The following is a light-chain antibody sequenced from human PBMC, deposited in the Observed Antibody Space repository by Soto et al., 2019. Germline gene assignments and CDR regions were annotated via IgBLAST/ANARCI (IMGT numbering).Light chain of an antibody. CDR3: QQRNSYPRT. CDR2: DAS. J-gene: IGKJ2*01. Sequence: AIQLTQSPSSLSASVGDRVTITCRASQGISSALAWYQQKPGKPPKLLIYDASSLESGVPSRFSGSGSETEFTLTITSLQPEDSATYYCQQRNSYPRTFGQGTKVEIK. CDR1: QGISSA. V-gene: IGKV1-13*02.